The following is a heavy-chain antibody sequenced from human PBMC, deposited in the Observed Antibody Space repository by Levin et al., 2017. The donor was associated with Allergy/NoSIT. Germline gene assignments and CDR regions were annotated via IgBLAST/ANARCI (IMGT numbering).Heavy chain of an antibody. V-gene: IGHV3-30*18. CDR2: ISYDGSNK. CDR1: GFTFSSYG. D-gene: IGHD6-13*01. Sequence: TGGSLRLSCAASGFTFSSYGMHWVRQAPGKGLEWVAVISYDGSNKYYADSVKGRFTISRDNSKNTLYLQMNSLRAEDTAVYYCAKEPSSSWSFDYWGQGTLVTVSS. CDR3: AKEPSSSWSFDY. J-gene: IGHJ4*02.